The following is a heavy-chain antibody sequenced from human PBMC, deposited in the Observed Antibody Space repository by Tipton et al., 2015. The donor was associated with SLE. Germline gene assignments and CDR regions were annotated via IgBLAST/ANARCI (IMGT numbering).Heavy chain of an antibody. V-gene: IGHV4-34*01. CDR1: GGSFSGYY. J-gene: IGHJ4*02. Sequence: TLSLTCAVYGGSFSGYYWSWIRQPPGKGLEWIGEINHSGSTNYNPSLKSRVTISVDTSKNQFSLKLSSVTAADTAVYYCARDLPIEQQLAPFDYWGQGTLVTVSS. CDR3: ARDLPIEQQLAPFDY. CDR2: INHSGST. D-gene: IGHD6-13*01.